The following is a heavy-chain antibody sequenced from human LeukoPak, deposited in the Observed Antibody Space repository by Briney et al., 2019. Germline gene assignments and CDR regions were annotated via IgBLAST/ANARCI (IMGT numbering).Heavy chain of an antibody. CDR3: ARGGWDMIVLDFDY. Sequence: GGSLRLSCAASGFTFSSYWMSWVRQAPGKGLKWVANIKQDGSEKYYVDSVKGRFTISRDNAKNSLYLQMNSLRAEDTAVYYCARGGWDMIVLDFDYWGQGTLVTVSS. J-gene: IGHJ4*02. CDR1: GFTFSSYW. D-gene: IGHD3-22*01. V-gene: IGHV3-7*03. CDR2: IKQDGSEK.